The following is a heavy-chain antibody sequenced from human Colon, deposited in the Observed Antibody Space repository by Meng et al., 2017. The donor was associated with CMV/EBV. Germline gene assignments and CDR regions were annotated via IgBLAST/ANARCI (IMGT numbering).Heavy chain of an antibody. Sequence: SETLSLTSTVSGGSISSYYWSWIRQPPGKGLEWIGYIYYSGSTNYNPSLKSRVTISVDTSKNQFSLKLSSVTAADTAVYYCARGEAAPYYFDYWGQGTLVTVSS. CDR2: IYYSGST. V-gene: IGHV4-59*01. D-gene: IGHD6-13*01. J-gene: IGHJ4*02. CDR3: ARGEAAPYYFDY. CDR1: GGSISSYY.